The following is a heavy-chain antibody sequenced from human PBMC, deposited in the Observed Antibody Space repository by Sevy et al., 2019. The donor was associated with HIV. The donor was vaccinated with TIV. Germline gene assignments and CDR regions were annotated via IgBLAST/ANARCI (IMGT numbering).Heavy chain of an antibody. V-gene: IGHV3-9*01. J-gene: IGHJ6*02. CDR1: GFSFGDHA. Sequence: GGSLRLSCAASGFSFGDHAMHWVRQAPGKGLEWVSGINWNSGIIAYADSVKGRFTIYRDNAKNSLHLQMNSLRDEDTALYYCARDISSGHTIDSYYFYYGMDVWGQGTTVTVSS. CDR2: INWNSGII. D-gene: IGHD6-19*01. CDR3: ARDISSGHTIDSYYFYYGMDV.